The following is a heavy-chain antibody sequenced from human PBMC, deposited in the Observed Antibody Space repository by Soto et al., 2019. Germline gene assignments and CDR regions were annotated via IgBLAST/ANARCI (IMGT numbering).Heavy chain of an antibody. CDR2: IGPDGTAV. Sequence: SLRLSCSDSGFTFGNFWLHWVRQAPGQGLEWVSHIGPDGTAVVYADPVKGRFIISRDNARNTVYLQMNRMEAADTAVYYCEKLPYEVAPAWGQGTLVTVSS. CDR3: EKLPYEVAPA. J-gene: IGHJ5*02. D-gene: IGHD1-1*01. CDR1: GFTFGNFW. V-gene: IGHV3-74*03.